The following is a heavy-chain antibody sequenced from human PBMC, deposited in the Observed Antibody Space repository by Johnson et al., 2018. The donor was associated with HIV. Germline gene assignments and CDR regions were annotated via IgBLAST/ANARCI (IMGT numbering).Heavy chain of an antibody. CDR1: GFTFSSYG. CDR3: AKPTSMGADAFDI. Sequence: QVQLVESGGGVVQPGGSLRLSCAASGFTFSSYGMHWVRQAPGKGLEWVAFIRYDGSNKYYADSVKGRFTISRDNSKNTMYLQMNSLRAEDTAVYYCAKPTSMGADAFDIWGQGTMVTVSS. V-gene: IGHV3-30*02. D-gene: IGHD3-16*01. J-gene: IGHJ3*02. CDR2: IRYDGSNK.